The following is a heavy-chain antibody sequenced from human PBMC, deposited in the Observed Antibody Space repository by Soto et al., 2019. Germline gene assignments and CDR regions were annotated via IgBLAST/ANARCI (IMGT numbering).Heavy chain of an antibody. CDR2: ISGSGGST. J-gene: IGHJ6*02. CDR3: AKGIAMIVVVAGNGMDV. D-gene: IGHD3-22*01. Sequence: GGSLRLSCAASTFTLKLYAMTWVRQAPGKGLEWVSAISGSGGSTYYADSVKGRFTISRDNSKNTLYLQMNSLRVEDTAVYYCAKGIAMIVVVAGNGMDVWGQGTTVTVSS. CDR1: TFTLKLYA. V-gene: IGHV3-23*01.